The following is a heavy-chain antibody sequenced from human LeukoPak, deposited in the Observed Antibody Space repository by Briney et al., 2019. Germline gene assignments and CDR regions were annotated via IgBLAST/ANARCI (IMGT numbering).Heavy chain of an antibody. V-gene: IGHV3-23*01. CDR3: ARDRRRQWLVGQGPDY. CDR2: ISGSGGST. CDR1: GFTFSSYA. Sequence: GGSLRLSCAASGFTFSSYAMSWVRQAPGKGLEWVSAISGSGGSTYYADSVKGRFTISRDNSKNTLYLQMNSLRTEDTAVYYCARDRRRQWLVGQGPDYWGQGTLVTVSS. D-gene: IGHD6-19*01. J-gene: IGHJ4*02.